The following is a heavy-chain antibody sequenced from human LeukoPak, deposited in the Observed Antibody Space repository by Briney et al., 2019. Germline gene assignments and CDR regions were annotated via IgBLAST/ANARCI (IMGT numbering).Heavy chain of an antibody. CDR3: ARVRDSMFP. V-gene: IGHV4-59*12. CDR1: GDSISSYY. CDR2: VHNSVNT. D-gene: IGHD3-10*02. J-gene: IGHJ5*02. Sequence: KSSETLSLTCTVSGDSISSYYWSWIRLAPGKGLEWIGNVHNSVNTNYNPALKSRVTILVDTSKNQFSLKLSSVTAADTAVYYCARVRDSMFPWGQRTLVTVSS.